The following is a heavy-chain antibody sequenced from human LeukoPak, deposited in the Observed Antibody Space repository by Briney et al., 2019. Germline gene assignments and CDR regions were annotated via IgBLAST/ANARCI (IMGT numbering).Heavy chain of an antibody. CDR3: AITNIKSTAMVSEDY. CDR1: GGSFSGYY. Sequence: SSETLSLTYAVYGGSFSGYYWSWIRQPPGKGLEWIGEINHSGSTNYNPSLKSRVTISVDTSKNQFSLKLSSVTAADTAVYYCAITNIKSTAMVSEDYWGQGTLVTVS. J-gene: IGHJ4*02. CDR2: INHSGST. D-gene: IGHD5-18*01. V-gene: IGHV4-34*01.